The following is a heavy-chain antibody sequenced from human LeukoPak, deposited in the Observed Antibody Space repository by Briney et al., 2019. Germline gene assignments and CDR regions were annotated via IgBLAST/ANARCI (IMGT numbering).Heavy chain of an antibody. CDR1: GFTFSSYA. Sequence: GGSLRLSCAASGFTFSSYAMSWVRQAPGKGLERVSAISGSGGSTYYADSVKGRFTISRDNSKNTLYLQMNSLRAVDTAVYYCAELRLTVDGDFQHWGQGTLVTVSS. J-gene: IGHJ1*01. CDR3: AELRLTVDGDFQH. D-gene: IGHD4/OR15-4a*01. V-gene: IGHV3-23*01. CDR2: ISGSGGST.